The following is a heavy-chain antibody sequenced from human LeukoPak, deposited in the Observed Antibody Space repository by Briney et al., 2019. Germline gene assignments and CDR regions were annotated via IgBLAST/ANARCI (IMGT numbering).Heavy chain of an antibody. V-gene: IGHV1-8*01. CDR2: MSPNSGNT. D-gene: IGHD2-15*01. Sequence: ASVKVSCTASGYTFTSHDINWVRQATGQGLEWMGWMSPNSGNTGYAQKFQGRVTMTRNSSISTAYMELSSLRSEDTAVYYCARDLRIYCGMEVWGQGTTVTVSS. CDR3: ARDLRIYCGMEV. CDR1: GYTFTSHD. J-gene: IGHJ6*02.